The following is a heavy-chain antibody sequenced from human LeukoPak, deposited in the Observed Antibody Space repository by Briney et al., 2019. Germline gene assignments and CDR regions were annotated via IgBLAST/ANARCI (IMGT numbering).Heavy chain of an antibody. D-gene: IGHD6-19*01. Sequence: PGGSLRLPCAASGFTFSSYGMHWVRQAPGKGLEWVAVISYDGSNKYYADSVKGRFTISRDNSKNTLYLQMNSLRAEDTAVYYCAKIGLAGGYWGQGTLVTVSS. CDR2: ISYDGSNK. CDR3: AKIGLAGGY. J-gene: IGHJ4*02. CDR1: GFTFSSYG. V-gene: IGHV3-30*18.